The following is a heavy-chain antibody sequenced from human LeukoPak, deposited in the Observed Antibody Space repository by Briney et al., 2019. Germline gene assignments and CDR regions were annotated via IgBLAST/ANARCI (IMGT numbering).Heavy chain of an antibody. D-gene: IGHD3-22*01. Sequence: GASVKVSCKASGYTFTSYGISWVRQAPGQGLEWMGWISAYNGNTNYAQKLQGRVTMTTDTSTSTAYMELRSLRSDDTAVYYCASVRPVYDSSGYYFRWGQGTLVTVSS. CDR2: ISAYNGNT. J-gene: IGHJ4*02. CDR3: ASVRPVYDSSGYYFR. V-gene: IGHV1-18*01. CDR1: GYTFTSYG.